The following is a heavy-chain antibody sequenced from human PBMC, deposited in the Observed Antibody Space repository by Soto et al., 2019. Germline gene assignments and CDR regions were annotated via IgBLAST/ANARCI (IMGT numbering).Heavy chain of an antibody. CDR2: ISYDGSNK. J-gene: IGHJ4*02. Sequence: PGGSLRLSCAASGFTFSSYGMHLVRQAPGKGLEWVAVISYDGSNKYYADSVKGRFTISRDNSKNTLYLQMNSLRAKDTAVYYCAKELRDFWSGYPNPFDYWGQGTLVTVSS. V-gene: IGHV3-30*18. CDR3: AKELRDFWSGYPNPFDY. D-gene: IGHD3-3*01. CDR1: GFTFSSYG.